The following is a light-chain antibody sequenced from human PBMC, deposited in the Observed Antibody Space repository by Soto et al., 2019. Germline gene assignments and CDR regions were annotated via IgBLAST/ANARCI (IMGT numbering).Light chain of an antibody. V-gene: IGKV1-5*03. CDR1: QTISSW. J-gene: IGKJ1*01. Sequence: DIQMTQSPSTLSGSVGDRFTVTCRASQTISSWLAWYQQKPGKAPKLLIYKASTLKSGVPSRFSGSGSGTEFTLTISSLQPDDFATYYCQHYNSYSEAFGQGTKVHIK. CDR2: KAS. CDR3: QHYNSYSEA.